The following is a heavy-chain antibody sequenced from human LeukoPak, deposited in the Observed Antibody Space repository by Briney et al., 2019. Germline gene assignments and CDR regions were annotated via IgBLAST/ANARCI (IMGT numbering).Heavy chain of an antibody. V-gene: IGHV4-59*08. D-gene: IGHD6-19*01. CDR3: ARQDSSGSLTAD. Sequence: SETLSLTCTVSGGSISSYYWSWIRQPPGKGLEWIGYIYYSGSTTYNPSLKSRVTISVDTSNNQFSLKLSSVTAADTAVYYCARQDSSGSLTADWGQGTLVTVSS. CDR2: IYYSGST. J-gene: IGHJ4*02. CDR1: GGSISSYY.